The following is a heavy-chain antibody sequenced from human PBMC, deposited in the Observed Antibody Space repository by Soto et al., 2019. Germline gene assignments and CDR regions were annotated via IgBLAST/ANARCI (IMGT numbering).Heavy chain of an antibody. V-gene: IGHV3-11*01. Sequence: PGGSLRLSCAASGFTFSDYYMSWVRQAPGKGLEWVSYISSSGSNINYADSVKGRFSISRDNAKNSLYLQMNSLRAEDTAVYYCAREYPSVGAKAFDYWGLGTLVTVSS. CDR2: ISSSGSNI. J-gene: IGHJ4*02. CDR1: GFTFSDYY. D-gene: IGHD2-15*01. CDR3: AREYPSVGAKAFDY.